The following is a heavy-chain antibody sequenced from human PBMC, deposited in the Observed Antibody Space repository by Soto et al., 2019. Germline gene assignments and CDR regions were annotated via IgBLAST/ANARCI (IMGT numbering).Heavy chain of an antibody. CDR1: GGSISSGDYY. Sequence: QVQLQESGPGLVKPSQTLSLTCTVSGGSISSGDYYWSWIRQPPGKGLEWIGYIYDSGSTYYNPSLKRRDTISVYPSKNQFSLKLSSVTDADTAVYYCARGLRFLEWLLYRPPRPPTDYWGQGTLVTVSS. CDR2: IYDSGST. CDR3: ARGLRFLEWLLYRPPRPPTDY. J-gene: IGHJ4*02. V-gene: IGHV4-30-4*01. D-gene: IGHD3-3*01.